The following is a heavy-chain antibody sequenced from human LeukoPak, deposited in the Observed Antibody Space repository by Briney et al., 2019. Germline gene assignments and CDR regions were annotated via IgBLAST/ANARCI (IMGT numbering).Heavy chain of an antibody. V-gene: IGHV3-74*01. CDR1: GFTLSSYW. J-gene: IGHJ4*02. Sequence: PGGSLRLSCAASGFTLSSYWMHWVRQAPGTGLVWVSRIKSDATITIYADSVKGRFTISGVNAKNTLYLQMNSLRDEDTAVYYCARGGLYSYGSFDFWGQGTLVTVSS. CDR2: IKSDATIT. D-gene: IGHD5-18*01. CDR3: ARGGLYSYGSFDF.